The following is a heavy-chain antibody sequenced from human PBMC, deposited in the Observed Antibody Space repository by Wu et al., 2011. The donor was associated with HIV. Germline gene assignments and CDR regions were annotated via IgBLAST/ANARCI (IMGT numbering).Heavy chain of an antibody. CDR2: IIPVSGTT. D-gene: IGHD3-22*01. Sequence: QVQLVQSGAEVKKPGSSVKVSCRASRDTFSTYAFSWVRQAPGQGLEWMGGIIPVSGTTNYAQRFQDRVTITMDESTSKIYMELSSLRSEDTAVYYCARSVMAKWYDSGAYFPWYYFDYWGQGTLVTVSS. CDR1: RDTFSTYA. J-gene: IGHJ4*02. CDR3: ARSVMAKWYDSGAYFPWYYFDY. V-gene: IGHV1-69*05.